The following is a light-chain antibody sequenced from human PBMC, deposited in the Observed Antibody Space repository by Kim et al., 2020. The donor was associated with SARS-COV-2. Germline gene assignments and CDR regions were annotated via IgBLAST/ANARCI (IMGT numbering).Light chain of an antibody. J-gene: IGLJ3*02. CDR1: SSDVGGYNY. CDR3: SSYTSSSTRV. Sequence: QSITISCTGTSSDVGGYNYVSWYQQHPGKAPKLMIYDVSTRPSGVSNRFSGSKSGNTASLTISGLQAEDEADYYCSSYTSSSTRVFGGGTQLTVL. CDR2: DVS. V-gene: IGLV2-14*03.